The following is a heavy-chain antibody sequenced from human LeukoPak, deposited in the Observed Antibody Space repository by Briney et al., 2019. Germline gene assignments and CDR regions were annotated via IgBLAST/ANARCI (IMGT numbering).Heavy chain of an antibody. Sequence: SETLSLTCTVSGDSISSNYWSWMRQPPGKGLEWIGRIYTSGSTNYNPSLKSRVTMSVDTSKNQFSLKLSSVTAADTAVYYCARDQDFWSGYVDYWGQGTLVTVSS. CDR2: IYTSGST. J-gene: IGHJ4*02. V-gene: IGHV4-4*07. CDR3: ARDQDFWSGYVDY. CDR1: GDSISSNY. D-gene: IGHD3-3*01.